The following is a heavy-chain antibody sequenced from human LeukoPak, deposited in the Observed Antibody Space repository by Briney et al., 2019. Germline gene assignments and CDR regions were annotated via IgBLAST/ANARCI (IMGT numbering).Heavy chain of an antibody. CDR3: AREESQEVTYYDVLTGETSNSYYYYYMDV. Sequence: ASVKVPRKASGYTFTKYAISWVRQAPGQGLEWMGWISPYNGDTNYPHKLQGRVTMTADTSTSTASMELRSLRSDDTAVYYCAREESQEVTYYDVLTGETSNSYYYYYMDVWGKGTTVTVSS. CDR1: GYTFTKYA. J-gene: IGHJ6*03. CDR2: ISPYNGDT. V-gene: IGHV1-18*01. D-gene: IGHD3-9*01.